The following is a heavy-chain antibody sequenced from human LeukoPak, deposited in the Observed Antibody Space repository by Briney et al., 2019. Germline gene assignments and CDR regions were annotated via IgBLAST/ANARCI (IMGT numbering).Heavy chain of an antibody. CDR1: GGSISSYY. J-gene: IGHJ5*02. CDR2: IYYSGST. Sequence: PSETLSLTCTVSGGSISSYYWSWIRQPPGKGLEWIGYIYYSGSTNYNPSLKSRVTISVDTSKNQFSLKLSSVTAAATAVYYCARREEVAGYTDSFDPWGQGTLVTVSS. CDR3: ARREEVAGYTDSFDP. V-gene: IGHV4-59*08. D-gene: IGHD6-19*01.